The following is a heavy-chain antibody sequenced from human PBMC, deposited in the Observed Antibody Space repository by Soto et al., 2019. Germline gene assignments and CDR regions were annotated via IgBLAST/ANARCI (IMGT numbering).Heavy chain of an antibody. CDR1: GYSISSGYF. CDR2: IYHSGST. V-gene: IGHV4-38-2*01. Sequence: PSETLSLTCSVSGYSISSGYFWGWIRQPPGKGLEWIATIYHSGSTYYSPSLKSRVAISVDTSNNQFSLKLNSVTAADTAAYYCPTVLSENWFDTWGQGSLVTVSS. D-gene: IGHD2-8*01. CDR3: PTVLSENWFDT. J-gene: IGHJ5*02.